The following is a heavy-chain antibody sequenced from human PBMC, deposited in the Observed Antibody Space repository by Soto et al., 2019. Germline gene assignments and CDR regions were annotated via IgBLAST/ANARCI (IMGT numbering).Heavy chain of an antibody. J-gene: IGHJ4*02. CDR1: GGSNIRDGYY. D-gene: IGHD2-2*01. V-gene: IGHV4-31*03. CDR3: AKATPAVIADF. CDR2: ISYSGSS. Sequence: TSETLSLTCTVSGGSNIRDGYYWSWIRQHPGKGLEWIAYISYSGSSYSNPSLKSRVTISADTSKNQFFLRLTSVTAADTAVYFCAKATPAVIADFWGQGTLVT.